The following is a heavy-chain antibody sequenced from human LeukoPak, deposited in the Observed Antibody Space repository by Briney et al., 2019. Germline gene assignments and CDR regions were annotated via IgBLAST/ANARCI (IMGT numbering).Heavy chain of an antibody. CDR2: IYPGDSDT. D-gene: IGHD1-26*01. J-gene: IGHJ4*02. Sequence: KVSCKGSGYSFTSYWIGWVRQMPGKRLEWMGIIYPGDSDTRYSPSFQGQVTISADKSISTAYLQWSSLKASDTAMYYCARSVGATTTVKFSEPAATGSFDYWGQGTLVTVSS. CDR1: GYSFTSYW. CDR3: ARSVGATTTVKFSEPAATGSFDY. V-gene: IGHV5-51*01.